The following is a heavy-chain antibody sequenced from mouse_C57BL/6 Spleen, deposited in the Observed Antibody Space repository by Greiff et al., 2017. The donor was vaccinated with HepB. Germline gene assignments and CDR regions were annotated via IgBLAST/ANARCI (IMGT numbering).Heavy chain of an antibody. D-gene: IGHD1-1*01. V-gene: IGHV3-6*01. J-gene: IGHJ2*01. Sequence: DVQLQESGPGLVKPSQSLSLTCSVTGYSITSGYYWNWIRQFPGNKLEWMGYISYDGSNNYNPSLKNRISITRDTSKNQFFLKLNSVTTEDTATYYCARALITTVALDYWGQGTTLTVSS. CDR1: GYSITSGYY. CDR2: ISYDGSN. CDR3: ARALITTVALDY.